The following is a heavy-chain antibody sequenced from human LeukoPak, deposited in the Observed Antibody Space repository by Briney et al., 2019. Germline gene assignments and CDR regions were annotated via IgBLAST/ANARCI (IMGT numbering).Heavy chain of an antibody. CDR2: IYYSGST. CDR1: GGSISSYY. V-gene: IGHV4-59*08. CDR3: ARSPDSTTSGDY. J-gene: IGHJ4*02. Sequence: SETLSLTCTVSGGSISSYYWSWIRQPPGKGLEWIGYIYYSGSTNYNPSLKSRVTISVDTSKNQFSLKLSSVTAADTAVYYCARSPDSTTSGDYWGQGTLVTVSS. D-gene: IGHD2-2*01.